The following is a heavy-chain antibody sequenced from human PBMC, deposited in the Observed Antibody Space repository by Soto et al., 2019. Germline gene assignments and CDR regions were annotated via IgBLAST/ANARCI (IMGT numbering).Heavy chain of an antibody. Sequence: PSETLSLTCTVSGGSISSGGYYWSWIRQHPGKGLEWIGYIYYSGSTYYNPSLKSRVTISVDTSKNQFSLKLSSVTAADTAVYYCARRTIDYGDGDAFDIWGQGTMVTVSS. CDR1: GGSISSGGYY. J-gene: IGHJ3*02. D-gene: IGHD4-17*01. CDR2: IYYSGST. V-gene: IGHV4-31*03. CDR3: ARRTIDYGDGDAFDI.